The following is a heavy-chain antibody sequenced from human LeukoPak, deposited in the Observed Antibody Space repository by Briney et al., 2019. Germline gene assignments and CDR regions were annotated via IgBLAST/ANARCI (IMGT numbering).Heavy chain of an antibody. CDR3: AKTQSGSYRYFDY. CDR2: ISWNSGSI. Sequence: PGGSLRLSCAASGFTFDDYAMHWVRQAPGKGLEWVSGISWNSGSIGYADSVKGRFTISRDNAKNSLYLQMNSLRAEDTALYYCAKTQSGSYRYFDYWGQGTLVTVSS. V-gene: IGHV3-9*01. CDR1: GFTFDDYA. D-gene: IGHD1-26*01. J-gene: IGHJ4*02.